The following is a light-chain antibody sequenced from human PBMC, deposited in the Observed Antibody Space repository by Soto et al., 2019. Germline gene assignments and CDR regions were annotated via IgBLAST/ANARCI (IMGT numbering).Light chain of an antibody. CDR2: KAS. CDR1: QSISTW. CDR3: QQYNTYPLT. J-gene: IGKJ4*01. Sequence: DIQMTQSPSTLSASVGDGVTITCRASQSISTWLAWYQQKPGKAPKLLIYKASSLEGGVPSRFGGSGSGTLFNITISSLHPDDFATYYCQQYNTYPLTFGGGITVDIK. V-gene: IGKV1-5*03.